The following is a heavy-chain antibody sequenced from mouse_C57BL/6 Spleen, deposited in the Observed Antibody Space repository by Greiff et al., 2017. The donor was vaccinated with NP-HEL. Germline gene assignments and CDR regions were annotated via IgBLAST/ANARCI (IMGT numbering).Heavy chain of an antibody. D-gene: IGHD1-1*01. CDR3: ARWGTTVVAPLRAMDY. CDR1: GYAFSSSW. CDR2: IYPGDGDT. Sequence: QVQLQQSGPELVKPGASVKISCKASGYAFSSSWMNWVKQRPGKGLEWIGRIYPGDGDTNYNGKFKGKATLTADKSSSTACMQLSSLTSEDSAVYFCARWGTTVVAPLRAMDYWGQGTSVTVSS. J-gene: IGHJ4*01. V-gene: IGHV1-82*01.